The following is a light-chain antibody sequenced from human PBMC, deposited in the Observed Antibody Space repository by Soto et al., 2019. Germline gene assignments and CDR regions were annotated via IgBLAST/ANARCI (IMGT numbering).Light chain of an antibody. CDR3: ATWDDSLNGRV. V-gene: IGLV1-44*01. J-gene: IGLJ3*02. CDR2: SNS. CDR1: SSNIGSHT. Sequence: QSVMTQPPSASGTPGQRVTTSCSGSSSNIGSHTVNWYQQLPGSAPRLLIYSNSLRPSGVPDRFSGSKSGTSASLAISGLQSEDEADYYCATWDDSLNGRVFGGGTKVTVL.